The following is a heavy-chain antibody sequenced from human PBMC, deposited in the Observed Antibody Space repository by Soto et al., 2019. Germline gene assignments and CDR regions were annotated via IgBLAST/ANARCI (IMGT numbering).Heavy chain of an antibody. CDR2: INHGGST. CDR3: ARTDIVTTNWFDP. D-gene: IGHD5-12*01. J-gene: IGHJ5*02. Sequence: QVHLQQWGAGLLKPSATLSLTCAVYGESFIGYYWTWIRQSPGKGLEWIGEINHGGSTNYNPSLKRRVTISIATSKSQFSLNLTSLTAADTTVYYWARTDIVTTNWFDPWGQGNLVTVSS. V-gene: IGHV4-34*01. CDR1: GESFIGYY.